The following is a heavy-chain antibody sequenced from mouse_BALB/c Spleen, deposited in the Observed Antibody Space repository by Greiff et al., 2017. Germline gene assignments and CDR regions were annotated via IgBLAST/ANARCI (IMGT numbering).Heavy chain of an antibody. CDR1: GYSFTGYY. Sequence: EVQLHQSGPELVKPGASVKISCKASGYSFTGYYMHWVKHSHVKSLEWIGRINPYNGATSYNQNFKDKASLTVDKSSSTAYMELHSLTSEDSAVYYCARNYGSREDWYFDVWGAGTTVTVSS. CDR3: ARNYGSREDWYFDV. J-gene: IGHJ1*01. V-gene: IGHV1-26*01. D-gene: IGHD1-1*01. CDR2: INPYNGAT.